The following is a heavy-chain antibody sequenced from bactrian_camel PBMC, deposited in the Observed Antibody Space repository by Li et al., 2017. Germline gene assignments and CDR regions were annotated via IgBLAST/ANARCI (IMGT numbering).Heavy chain of an antibody. CDR3: AARGPYCYTKISVRDFTY. D-gene: IGHD2*01. CDR1: GSTRNC. CDR2: IDIDGNT. Sequence: HVQLVESGGGSMEAGGSLRLSCTVSGSTRNCMGWFRQAPGKEREGVAGIDIDGNTDYVDSVKGRFTISRDNAKSTLYLQMNNLKREDTGMYYCAARGPYCYTKISVRDFTYWGQGTQVTVS. V-gene: IGHV3S55*01. J-gene: IGHJ6*01.